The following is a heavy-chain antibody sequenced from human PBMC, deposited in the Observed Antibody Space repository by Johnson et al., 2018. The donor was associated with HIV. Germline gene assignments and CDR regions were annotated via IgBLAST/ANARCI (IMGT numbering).Heavy chain of an antibody. J-gene: IGHJ3*02. CDR1: GFTFSNAW. D-gene: IGHD1-26*01. Sequence: VQLVESGGGLVQPGGSLRLSCAVSGFTFSNAWMSWVRQAPGKGLEWVGRIKSKTDGGTPDYAAPVKGRFTISRDDSKNTLYLQMNSLKTEDTAVYYCTIPLLVGANRPSEEGYNDAFDIWGQGTMVTVSS. CDR3: TIPLLVGANRPSEEGYNDAFDI. CDR2: IKSKTDGGTP. V-gene: IGHV3-15*01.